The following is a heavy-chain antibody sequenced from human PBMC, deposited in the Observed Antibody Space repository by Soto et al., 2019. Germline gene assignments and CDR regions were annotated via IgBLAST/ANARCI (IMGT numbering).Heavy chain of an antibody. Sequence: GGSLRLSCAASGFTFSRNGMNWVRQAPGEGLVWVARINRDRSNTTYADSVKGRFTISRDNAKNSLYLQMNSLRAEDTAVYYCARAPHLPYSSGSYLDYWGQGTLVTVSP. J-gene: IGHJ4*02. CDR3: ARAPHLPYSSGSYLDY. V-gene: IGHV3-74*01. D-gene: IGHD6-19*01. CDR2: INRDRSNT. CDR1: GFTFSRNG.